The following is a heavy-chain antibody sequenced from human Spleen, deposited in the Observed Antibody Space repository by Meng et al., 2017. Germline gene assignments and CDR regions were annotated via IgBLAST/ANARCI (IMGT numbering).Heavy chain of an antibody. CDR2: VSGSGGST. CDR1: GFTFSTYA. J-gene: IGHJ6*02. V-gene: IGHV3-23*01. Sequence: GESLKISCAASGFTFSTYAMSWVRQAPGTGLEWVSSVSGSGGSTYYADSVKGLFTISRDNSKNRLYLQMISLRAEDTAVYYCARAAGFSSGWDAMDVWGQGTTVTVSS. D-gene: IGHD6-19*01. CDR3: ARAAGFSSGWDAMDV.